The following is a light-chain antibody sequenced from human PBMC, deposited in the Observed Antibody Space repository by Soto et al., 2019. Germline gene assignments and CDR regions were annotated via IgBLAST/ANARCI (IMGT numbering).Light chain of an antibody. CDR3: SSYTPTDTYV. J-gene: IGLJ1*01. Sequence: QSALTQPASVSGSPGQSITISCTGTTSDLAGYNYVSWYQQYPGKAPKLMIYEVINRSSGVSNRFSGSKSANSASLTISGLQAEDEADYYCSSYTPTDTYVFGTGTKLTVL. CDR1: TSDLAGYNY. V-gene: IGLV2-14*01. CDR2: EVI.